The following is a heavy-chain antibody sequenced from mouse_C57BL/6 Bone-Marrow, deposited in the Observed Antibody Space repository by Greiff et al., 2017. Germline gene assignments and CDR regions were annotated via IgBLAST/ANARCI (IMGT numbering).Heavy chain of an antibody. CDR1: GFTFSDYG. D-gene: IGHD3-2*02. V-gene: IGHV5-15*01. J-gene: IGHJ3*01. CDR2: ISNLAYSI. CDR3: ARQDSSGYRFAY. Sequence: EVMLVESGGGLVQPGGSLKLSCAASGFTFSDYGMAWVRQAPRKGPEWVAFISNLAYSIYYADTVTGRFTISRENAKNTLYLEMSSLRSEDTAMYYCARQDSSGYRFAYWGQGTLVTVSA.